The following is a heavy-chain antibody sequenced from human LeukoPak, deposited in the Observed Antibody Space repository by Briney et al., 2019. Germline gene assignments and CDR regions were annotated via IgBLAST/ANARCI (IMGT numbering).Heavy chain of an antibody. V-gene: IGHV3-7*01. CDR3: ARELRFGYSYGWLDY. CDR2: IKQDGSEK. Sequence: GGSLRLSCAASGFTFSNYWMTWVRQAPGKGLEWVANIKQDGSEKYYVDSVKGRFTISRDNAKNSLYLQMNSLRAEDTAVHYCARELRFGYSYGWLDYWGQGTLVTVSS. J-gene: IGHJ4*02. CDR1: GFTFSNYW. D-gene: IGHD5-18*01.